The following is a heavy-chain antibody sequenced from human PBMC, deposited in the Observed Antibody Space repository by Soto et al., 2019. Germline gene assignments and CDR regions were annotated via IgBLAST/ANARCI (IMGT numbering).Heavy chain of an antibody. Sequence: QVQLQESGPGLVMPSQTLSLTCTVSGGSISSGGHYWSWIRQNPGKGLEWIGYIHYSGITYFNPSLKSRVTISVDPSNNQFSLKLGSVTAADTAVYYCASKPNAFYYFDFWGQGTLVTVSS. V-gene: IGHV4-31*03. CDR1: GGSISSGGHY. CDR3: ASKPNAFYYFDF. D-gene: IGHD3-16*01. CDR2: IHYSGIT. J-gene: IGHJ4*02.